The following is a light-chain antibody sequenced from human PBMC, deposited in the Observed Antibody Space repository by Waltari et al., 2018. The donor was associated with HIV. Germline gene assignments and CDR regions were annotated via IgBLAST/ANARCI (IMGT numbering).Light chain of an antibody. J-gene: IGLJ1*01. CDR1: SLADKY. Sequence: SYELTQPPSISVSPGQTARTTCSGESLADKYVSWYQQKPGQAPLLVMYKDTERPSGIPDRFFGSTSGTTVTLTIDGVQAEDEADYYCQSADNSDTYYVFGSGTKVTVL. CDR3: QSADNSDTYYV. V-gene: IGLV3-25*03. CDR2: KDT.